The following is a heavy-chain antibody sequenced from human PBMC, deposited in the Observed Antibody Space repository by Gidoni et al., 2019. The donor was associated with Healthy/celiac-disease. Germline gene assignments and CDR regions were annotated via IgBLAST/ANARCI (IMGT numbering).Heavy chain of an antibody. V-gene: IGHV4-39*01. Sequence: QLQLQESGPGLVKASECRSLTCTVSGDSISSSSYYWGWIRQPPGKGLEWIGSIYYSGSTYYNPSLKSRVTISVDTSKNQFSLKRSSVTAADTAVYYCAGSRGLHMDVWGKGTTVTVSS. CDR3: AGSRGLHMDV. J-gene: IGHJ6*03. CDR2: IYYSGST. D-gene: IGHD1-26*01. CDR1: GDSISSSSYY.